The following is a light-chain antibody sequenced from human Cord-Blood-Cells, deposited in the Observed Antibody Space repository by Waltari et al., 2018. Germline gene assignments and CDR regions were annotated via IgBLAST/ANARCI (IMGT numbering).Light chain of an antibody. Sequence: QSALSQPRSVSGSPRQSVTISCTRTSSDVGGYNYVSWYQQPTGKAPKLMIYDVSKRPSGVPDRFSGSKSGNTASLTISGLQAEDEADYYCCSYAGSYTFVFGGGTKLTVL. CDR2: DVS. CDR3: CSYAGSYTFV. V-gene: IGLV2-11*01. J-gene: IGLJ2*01. CDR1: SSDVGGYNY.